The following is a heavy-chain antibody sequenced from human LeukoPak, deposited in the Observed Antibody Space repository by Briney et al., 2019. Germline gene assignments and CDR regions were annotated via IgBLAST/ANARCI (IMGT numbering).Heavy chain of an antibody. CDR3: AKDIHPASYYDFWSGYYTGFDY. CDR2: TSWNRGVI. D-gene: IGHD3-3*01. Sequence: RGGSMTLSCAPSGFSFADYAIHWVRQAPGDGLEWVSCTSWNRGVIGYADSVKGRFTISRDNATNSLYLQMNSLRPEDTALYYCAKDIHPASYYDFWSGYYTGFDYWGLGTLVTVSS. CDR1: GFSFADYA. V-gene: IGHV3-9*01. J-gene: IGHJ4*02.